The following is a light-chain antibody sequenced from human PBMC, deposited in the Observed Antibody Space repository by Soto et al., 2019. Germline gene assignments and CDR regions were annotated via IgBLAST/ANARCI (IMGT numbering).Light chain of an antibody. CDR3: SSYAGSNNLVV. V-gene: IGLV2-8*01. J-gene: IGLJ2*01. CDR2: EVS. Sequence: QSVLTQPPSASGSPGQSVTFSCTGTSSDVGGYNYVSWYQQHPGKAPKLMIYEVSKRPSGVPDRFSGSKSGNTASLTVSGLQAEDEADYYCSSYAGSNNLVVFXGGTQLTVL. CDR1: SSDVGGYNY.